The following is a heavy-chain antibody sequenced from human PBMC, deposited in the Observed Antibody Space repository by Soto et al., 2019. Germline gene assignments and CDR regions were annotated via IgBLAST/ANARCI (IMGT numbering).Heavy chain of an antibody. Sequence: EVPLVESGGGLVQPGGSLRLSCAASGFTFSSYSMNWVRQAPGKGLEWVSYISSSSSTIYYADSVKGRFTISRDNAKNSLYLPMNSQRAEDTAVYYCARDLNYGLFDYWGQGTLVTVSS. CDR2: ISSSSSTI. V-gene: IGHV3-48*01. J-gene: IGHJ4*02. D-gene: IGHD4-17*01. CDR1: GFTFSSYS. CDR3: ARDLNYGLFDY.